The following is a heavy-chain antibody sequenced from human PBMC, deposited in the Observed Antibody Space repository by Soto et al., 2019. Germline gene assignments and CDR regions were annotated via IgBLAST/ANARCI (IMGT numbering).Heavy chain of an antibody. Sequence: ASVKVSCKASGYTFTSYGISWVLQAPGQGLEWMGWISAYNGNTNHAQKLQGRVTMTTDTSTSTAYMELRSLRSDDTAVYYCARAEEYEVLAFDIWGQGTMVTVSS. J-gene: IGHJ3*02. CDR2: ISAYNGNT. V-gene: IGHV1-18*01. CDR3: ARAEEYEVLAFDI. CDR1: GYTFTSYG. D-gene: IGHD1-26*01.